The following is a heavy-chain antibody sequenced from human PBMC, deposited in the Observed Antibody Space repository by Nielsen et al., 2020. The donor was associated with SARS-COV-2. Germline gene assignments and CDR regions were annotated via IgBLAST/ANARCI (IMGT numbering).Heavy chain of an antibody. CDR2: IIPFFPTT. D-gene: IGHD2-2*01. J-gene: IGHJ5*02. V-gene: IGHV1-18*01. CDR3: ARDLFIVVPAANRRNWFDP. Sequence: ASVKVSCKASGGTFSSNAINWVRQAPGQGLEWMGGIIPFFPTTNYAQKLQGRVTMTTDTSTSTAYMELRSLRSDDTAVYYCARDLFIVVPAANRRNWFDPWGQGTLVTVSS. CDR1: GGTFSSNA.